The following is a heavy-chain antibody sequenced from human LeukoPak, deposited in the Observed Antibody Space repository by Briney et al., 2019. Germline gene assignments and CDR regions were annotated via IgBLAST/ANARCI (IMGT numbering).Heavy chain of an antibody. V-gene: IGHV3-48*03. J-gene: IGHJ4*02. CDR2: ISESGSLI. CDR1: GFTFSNYE. Sequence: QTGGSLRLSCAASGFTFSNYEMNWVRQAPGKGLEWVAYISESGSLIYYADSVMGRFTISRDNSKNSLFLQMSSLRAEDTAAYYCARDSGSGTTGNEFDYWGQGTLVSVSS. CDR3: ARDSGSGTTGNEFDY. D-gene: IGHD1-1*01.